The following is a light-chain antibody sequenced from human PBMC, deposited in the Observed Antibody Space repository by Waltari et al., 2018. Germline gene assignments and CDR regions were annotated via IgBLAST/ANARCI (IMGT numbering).Light chain of an antibody. CDR2: DAS. Sequence: DIVLTQSAGTLSLSPGERATLSCSASQSVSRTLSWYQQKPCHAPRPLLYDASRGATAIPDRFSGSGSGTDFSLTISRLEPEDFAVYYCQKYGTLPATFGQGTKGEIK. CDR1: QSVSRT. J-gene: IGKJ1*01. CDR3: QKYGTLPAT. V-gene: IGKV3-20*01.